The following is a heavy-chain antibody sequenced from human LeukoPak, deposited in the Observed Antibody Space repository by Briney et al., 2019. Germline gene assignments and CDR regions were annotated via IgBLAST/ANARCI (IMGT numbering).Heavy chain of an antibody. CDR1: GFTFSSYS. D-gene: IGHD3-10*01. CDR2: ISSSSSYI. CDR3: ASGLDLYYFDY. V-gene: IGHV3-21*01. J-gene: IGHJ4*02. Sequence: GGSLRLSCAASGFTFSSYSMHWVRQAPGKALEWVSSISSSSSYIYYADSVKGRFTISRDNAKNSLYLQMNSLRAEDTAVYYCASGLDLYYFDYWGQGTLVTVSS.